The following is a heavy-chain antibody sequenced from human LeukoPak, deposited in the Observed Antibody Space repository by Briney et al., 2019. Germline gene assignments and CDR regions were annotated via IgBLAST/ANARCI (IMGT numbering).Heavy chain of an antibody. CDR2: IYYGGNT. CDR3: ARVSVYYGSGSYFGALYYMDV. D-gene: IGHD3-10*01. Sequence: SETLSLTCAVSGGSISSGVYSWSWVRQPPGKGLEWIGYIYYGGNTYYNPSLKSRLTISLDTSNNQFSLKLSSVTAADTAVYYCARVSVYYGSGSYFGALYYMDVWGKGTTVTISS. CDR1: GGSISSGVYS. J-gene: IGHJ6*03. V-gene: IGHV4-30-4*07.